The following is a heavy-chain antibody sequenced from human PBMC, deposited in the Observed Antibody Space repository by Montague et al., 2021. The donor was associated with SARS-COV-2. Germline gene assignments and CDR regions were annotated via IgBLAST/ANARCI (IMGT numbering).Heavy chain of an antibody. J-gene: IGHJ4*02. CDR3: ARNEL. V-gene: IGHV3-7*01. Sequence: SLRLSCAASGFTIRNYWMSWVRQAPGKGLEWVAHIHQDGGAKDYVDSVKGRLTISRDNAKNRLYLEMNSLRVEDSAIYYCARNELWGQGTLVTVSS. CDR1: GFTIRNYW. CDR2: IHQDGGAK.